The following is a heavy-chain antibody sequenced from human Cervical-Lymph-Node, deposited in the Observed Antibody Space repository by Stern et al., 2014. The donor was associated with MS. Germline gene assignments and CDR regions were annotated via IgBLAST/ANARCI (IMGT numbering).Heavy chain of an antibody. J-gene: IGHJ4*02. CDR3: ARGRGGNYRYYFDY. CDR1: GFTFSCYS. D-gene: IGHD4-23*01. CDR2: ISSGGSYI. Sequence: EMQLVESGGGLVKPGGSLRLSCAASGFTFSCYSMNWVRQAPGKGLEWVACISSGGSYIYYADSLKGRFTISRDNAKNSLYLQMNSLRAEDTAVYYCARGRGGNYRYYFDYWGQGTLVTVSS. V-gene: IGHV3-21*01.